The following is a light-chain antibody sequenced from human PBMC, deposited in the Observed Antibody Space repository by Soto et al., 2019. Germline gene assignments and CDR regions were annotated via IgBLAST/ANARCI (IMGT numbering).Light chain of an antibody. CDR1: QSVSSN. CDR3: QQYNVWPLT. J-gene: IGKJ4*01. CDR2: VAS. V-gene: IGKV3-15*01. Sequence: EIVMTQSPATLSVSPGERATLSCRASQSVSSNLAWYQQKPGQTPKLLIYVASTRATGIPARFSGSGSGTEXTLXXSSLQSEDFAVXYXQQYNVWPLTFGGGTKVEFK.